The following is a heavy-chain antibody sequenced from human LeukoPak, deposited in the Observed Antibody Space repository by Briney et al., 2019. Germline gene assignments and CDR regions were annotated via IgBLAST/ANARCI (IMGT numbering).Heavy chain of an antibody. CDR1: GFTFNNYA. Sequence: GGSLRLSCAASGFTFNNYAVNSGRGAPGQGRECGSAISGGGETTYYADSAKGRFTISRDNSQNTLYLQMNSLRAEDTAVYYCARDYADYVGYFFFDYWGQGTLVTVSS. J-gene: IGHJ4*02. CDR2: ISGGGETT. V-gene: IGHV3-23*01. CDR3: ARDYADYVGYFFFDY. D-gene: IGHD4-17*01.